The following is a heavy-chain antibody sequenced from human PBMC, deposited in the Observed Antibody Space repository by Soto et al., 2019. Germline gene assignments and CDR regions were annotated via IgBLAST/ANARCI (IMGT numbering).Heavy chain of an antibody. D-gene: IGHD6-6*01. CDR1: GGSISSYY. Sequence: SETLSLTCTVSGGSISSYYWSWIRQPPGKGLEWIGYIYYSGSTNYNPSLKSRVTISVDTSKNQFSLKLSSVTAADTAVYYCARVGIAARHVGYYYYYGMDVWGQGTTVTVSS. CDR3: ARVGIAARHVGYYYYYGMDV. J-gene: IGHJ6*02. CDR2: IYYSGST. V-gene: IGHV4-59*01.